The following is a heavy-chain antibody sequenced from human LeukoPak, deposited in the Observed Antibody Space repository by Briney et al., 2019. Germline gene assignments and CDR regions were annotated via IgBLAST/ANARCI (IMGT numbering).Heavy chain of an antibody. J-gene: IGHJ4*02. V-gene: IGHV3-23*01. D-gene: IGHD6-19*01. CDR2: ISDSGGST. Sequence: GGSLRLSCAASGFTFSSYAMSWVRQGPGKGLEWVSAISDSGGSTYYADSVKGRFTISRDNSKNTLYLQMNSLRAEDTAVYYCAEFLSGWSNTPPDYWGQGTLVTVSS. CDR3: AEFLSGWSNTPPDY. CDR1: GFTFSSYA.